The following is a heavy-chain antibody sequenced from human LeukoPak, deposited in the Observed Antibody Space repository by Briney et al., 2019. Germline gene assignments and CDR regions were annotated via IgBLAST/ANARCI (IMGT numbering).Heavy chain of an antibody. V-gene: IGHV3-11*04. CDR1: GFTGRDLY. J-gene: IGHJ3*01. Sequence: AGSGILSCWATGFTGRDLYINWLRQAKGKGLEWVSSISSSGSAIFYADSVRGRFTISRDNAKNSLFLQMNSLRAEDTAVYYCARDLDVVVGPAHYDALDLWGQGTTVTVS. CDR3: ARDLDVVVGPAHYDALDL. CDR2: ISSSGSAI. D-gene: IGHD2-15*01.